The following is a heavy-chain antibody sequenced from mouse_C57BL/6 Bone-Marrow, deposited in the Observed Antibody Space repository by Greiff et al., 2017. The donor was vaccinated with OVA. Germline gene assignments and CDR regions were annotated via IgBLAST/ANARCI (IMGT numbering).Heavy chain of an antibody. Sequence: EVKVEESGGGLVKPGGSLKLSCAASGFTFSSYAMSWVRQTPEKRLEWVATISDGGSYTYYPDNVKGRFTISRDNAKNNLYLQISHLKSEDTAMYYCARVNWDQYFDVWGTGTTVTVSS. CDR1: GFTFSSYA. V-gene: IGHV5-4*03. CDR2: ISDGGSYT. J-gene: IGHJ1*03. CDR3: ARVNWDQYFDV. D-gene: IGHD4-1*02.